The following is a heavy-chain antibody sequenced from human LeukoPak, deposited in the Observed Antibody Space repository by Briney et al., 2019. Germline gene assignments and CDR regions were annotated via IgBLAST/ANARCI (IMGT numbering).Heavy chain of an antibody. CDR2: ISSSSTYI. CDR3: AREGGFGGYDLDY. J-gene: IGHJ4*02. Sequence: GGSLRLPCAASGFTFSTYSMNWVRQAPGKGLEWVSSISSSSTYIYYADSVKGRFIISRDNAKNSLYLQMSSLRAEDTAIYYCAREGGFGGYDLDYWGQGTLVTVSS. CDR1: GFTFSTYS. V-gene: IGHV3-21*01. D-gene: IGHD5-12*01.